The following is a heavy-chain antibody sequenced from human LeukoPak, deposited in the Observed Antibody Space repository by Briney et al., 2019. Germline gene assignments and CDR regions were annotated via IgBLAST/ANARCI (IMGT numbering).Heavy chain of an antibody. Sequence: PGGSLRLSCAASGFTFSSYSMNWVRQAPGKGLEWVAFIRYDGSNKYYADSVKGRFTISRDNSKNTLYLQMNSLRAEDTAVYYCAKDSSRELRFLDYWGQGTLVTASS. CDR1: GFTFSSYS. J-gene: IGHJ4*02. CDR2: IRYDGSNK. D-gene: IGHD1-26*01. CDR3: AKDSSRELRFLDY. V-gene: IGHV3-30*02.